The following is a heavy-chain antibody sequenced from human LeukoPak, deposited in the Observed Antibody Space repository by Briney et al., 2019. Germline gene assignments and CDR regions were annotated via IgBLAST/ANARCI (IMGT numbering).Heavy chain of an antibody. CDR1: GFTFSSYG. CDR3: AGDKRYLDWSYLSYYYYGMDV. V-gene: IGHV3-33*01. CDR2: IWYDGSNK. D-gene: IGHD3-9*01. Sequence: GGSLRLSCAASGFTFSSYGMHWVRQAPGKGLEWVAGIWYDGSNKYYADSVKGRFTISRDNSKNTLYLQMNSLRAVDTAVYYCAGDKRYLDWSYLSYYYYGMDVWGQGTTVTVSS. J-gene: IGHJ6*02.